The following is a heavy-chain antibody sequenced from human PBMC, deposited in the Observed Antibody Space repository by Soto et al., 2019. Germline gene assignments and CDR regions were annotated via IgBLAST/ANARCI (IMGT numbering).Heavy chain of an antibody. V-gene: IGHV1-69*02. CDR1: GGTFSSYT. Sequence: QVQLVQSGAEVKKPGSSVKVSCKASGGTFSSYTISWVRQAPGQGLEWMGRIIPILGIANYAQKFQGRVTFTADKSTSTAYMELSSLRSEDTAVYYCATDGPYYFDYWRQGSLVTVSS. CDR2: IIPILGIA. J-gene: IGHJ4*02. CDR3: ATDGPYYFDY.